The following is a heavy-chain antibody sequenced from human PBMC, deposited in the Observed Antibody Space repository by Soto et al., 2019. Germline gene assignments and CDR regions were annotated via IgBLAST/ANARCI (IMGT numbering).Heavy chain of an antibody. CDR3: AKTIAAADPYYFDY. CDR1: GFTFDDYA. V-gene: IGHV3-9*01. D-gene: IGHD6-13*01. J-gene: IGHJ4*02. CDR2: ISWNSGSI. Sequence: LRLSCAASGFTFDDYAMHWVRQAPGKGLEWVSGISWNSGSIGYADSVKGRFTISRDNAKNSLYLQMNSLRAEDTALYYCAKTIAAADPYYFDYWGQGTLVTVSS.